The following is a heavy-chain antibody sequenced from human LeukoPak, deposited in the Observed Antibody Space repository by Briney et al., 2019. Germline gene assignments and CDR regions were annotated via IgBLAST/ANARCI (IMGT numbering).Heavy chain of an antibody. Sequence: SETLSLTCTVSGGSISSGSYYWSWIRQPAGKGLEWIGRIYTSGSTNYNPSLKSRVTISVDTSKNQFSLKLSSVTAADTAVYYCRGVHYYGSGSYYNWFDPWGQGTLVTVSS. CDR2: IYTSGST. CDR3: RGVHYYGSGSYYNWFDP. J-gene: IGHJ5*02. V-gene: IGHV4-61*02. D-gene: IGHD3-10*01. CDR1: GGSISSGSYY.